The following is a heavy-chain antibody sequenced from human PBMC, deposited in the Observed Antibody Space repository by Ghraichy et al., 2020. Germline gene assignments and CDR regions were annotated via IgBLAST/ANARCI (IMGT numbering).Heavy chain of an antibody. V-gene: IGHV4-39*01. Sequence: SETLSLTCTVSGASISSSSYYWGWIRQPPGKGLEWIGSIYHSGTTYYSPSLKSRVTISVDTSTNQFSLKLSSVTAADTAVYYCARVKSLEPFDPWGQGTLVAVSP. CDR2: IYHSGTT. CDR3: ARVKSLEPFDP. CDR1: GASISSSSYY. J-gene: IGHJ5*02. D-gene: IGHD3-3*01.